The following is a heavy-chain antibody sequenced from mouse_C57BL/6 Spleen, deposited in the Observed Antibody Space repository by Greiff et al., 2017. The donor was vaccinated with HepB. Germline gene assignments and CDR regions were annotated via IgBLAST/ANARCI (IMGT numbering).Heavy chain of an antibody. V-gene: IGHV1-81*01. J-gene: IGHJ4*01. D-gene: IGHD4-1*01. Sequence: VKLQQSGAELARPGASVKLSCKASGYTFTSYGISWVKQRTGQGLEWIGEIYPRSGNTYYNEKFKGKATLTADKSSSTAYMELRSLTSEDSAVYFCARSSSGTDYAMDYWGQGTSVTVSS. CDR1: GYTFTSYG. CDR3: ARSSSGTDYAMDY. CDR2: IYPRSGNT.